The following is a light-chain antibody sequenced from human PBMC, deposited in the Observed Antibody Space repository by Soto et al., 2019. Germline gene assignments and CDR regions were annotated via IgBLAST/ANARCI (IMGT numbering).Light chain of an antibody. CDR2: EVS. Sequence: QSVLTQPPSASGSPGQSVTISCTGTSSDVGGYDYVSWHQQHPGKAPKVIIYEVSKRPSGVPDRFSGSKSGNTASLTVSGLQAEDEADYYCSSFAGSYSPYVFGAGTKLTVL. V-gene: IGLV2-8*01. CDR1: SSDVGGYDY. J-gene: IGLJ1*01. CDR3: SSFAGSYSPYV.